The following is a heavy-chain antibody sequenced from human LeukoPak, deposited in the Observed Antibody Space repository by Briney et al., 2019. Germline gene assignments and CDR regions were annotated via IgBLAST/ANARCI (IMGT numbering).Heavy chain of an antibody. J-gene: IGHJ4*02. CDR1: GFTFSSYG. D-gene: IGHD3-22*01. CDR3: ARDIPTYDFDY. CDR2: ISRSSGDI. V-gene: IGHV3-21*05. Sequence: GGSLRLSCAASGFTFSSYGRNWVRQAPGKGLEWVSFISRSSGDIYYADSVKGRFTISRDDAKSSLYLQMNSLRAEDTAAYYCARDIPTYDFDYWGQGTLVTVSS.